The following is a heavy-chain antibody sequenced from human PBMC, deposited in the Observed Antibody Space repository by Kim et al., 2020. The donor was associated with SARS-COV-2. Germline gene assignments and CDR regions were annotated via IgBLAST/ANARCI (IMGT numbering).Heavy chain of an antibody. CDR2: IYPGDSDT. V-gene: IGHV5-51*01. CDR1: GYSFTSYW. J-gene: IGHJ5*02. Sequence: GESLKISCKGSGYSFTSYWIGWVRQMPGKGLEWMGIIYPGDSDTRYSPSFQGQVTISADKSISTAYLQWSSLKASDTAMYYCARHTHYYGSGSYFTGTHILNIWFHPWGQGTLVTVSS. CDR3: ARHTHYYGSGSYFTGTHILNIWFHP. D-gene: IGHD3-10*01.